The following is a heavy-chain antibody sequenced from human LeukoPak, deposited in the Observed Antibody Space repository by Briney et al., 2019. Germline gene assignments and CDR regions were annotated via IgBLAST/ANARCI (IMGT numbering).Heavy chain of an antibody. CDR1: GGSISSSSYY. V-gene: IGHV4-39*07. CDR2: IYYTGST. J-gene: IGHJ3*02. Sequence: SETLSLTCTVSGGSISSSSYYWGWIRQPPGKGLEWIGCIYYTGSTNYNPSLKSRVTISVDTSKNQFSLKLSSVTAADTAVYYCASGYCGGACQLGGVDMWGQGTMVTVSS. D-gene: IGHD2-21*02. CDR3: ASGYCGGACQLGGVDM.